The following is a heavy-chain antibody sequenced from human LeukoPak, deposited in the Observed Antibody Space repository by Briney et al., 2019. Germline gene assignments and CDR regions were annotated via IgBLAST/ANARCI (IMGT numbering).Heavy chain of an antibody. V-gene: IGHV3-23*01. Sequence: PGGSLRLSCAASGFTFSSYAMSWVRQAPGKGLEWVSAISGSGGSTYYADSVKGRFTISRDNSKNTLYLQMNSLRAEDTAAYYCAKDVAEYSYGSKTFDYWGQGTLVTVSS. CDR3: AKDVAEYSYGSKTFDY. CDR2: ISGSGGST. D-gene: IGHD5-18*01. J-gene: IGHJ4*02. CDR1: GFTFSSYA.